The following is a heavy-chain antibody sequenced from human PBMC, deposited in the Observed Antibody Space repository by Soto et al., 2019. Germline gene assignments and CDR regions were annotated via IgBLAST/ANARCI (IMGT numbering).Heavy chain of an antibody. Sequence: QITLKESGPTLVKPTQTLTLTCTFSGFSLSTSGVGVGWIRQPPGKALEWLVLIYWDDDKRYSPSLKSRLTITKDTSKNQVVLTMTNMDPVDTATYYCAHRPPIAARPDYYYYYGMDVWGQGTTVTVSS. CDR1: GFSLSTSGVG. CDR3: AHRPPIAARPDYYYYYGMDV. CDR2: IYWDDDK. V-gene: IGHV2-5*02. J-gene: IGHJ6*02. D-gene: IGHD6-6*01.